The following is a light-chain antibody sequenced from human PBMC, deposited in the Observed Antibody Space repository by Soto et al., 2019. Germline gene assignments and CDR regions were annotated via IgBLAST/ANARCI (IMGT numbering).Light chain of an antibody. CDR3: SSFTSKSTLI. Sequence: QSALTQPASVSGSPGQSITVSCTGTTSDIGTYNYVSWYQQHPGKAPKLIIYEVNNRPSGVSNRFSGSKSANTASLTISGLQAEDEADYYCSSFTSKSTLIFGGGTKVTVL. J-gene: IGLJ2*01. CDR2: EVN. V-gene: IGLV2-14*01. CDR1: TSDIGTYNY.